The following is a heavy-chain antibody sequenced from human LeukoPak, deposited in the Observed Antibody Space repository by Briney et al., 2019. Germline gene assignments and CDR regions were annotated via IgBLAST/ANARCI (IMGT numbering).Heavy chain of an antibody. V-gene: IGHV1-2*04. CDR3: ARSGDGDRSPLGDWFFDL. CDR2: VNPNSGGT. J-gene: IGHJ2*01. CDR1: GYTFIDYN. Sequence: ASVKVSCKASGYTFIDYNVHWVRQAPGQGLEWMGWVNPNSGGTHYAQKFQAWVTMTRDMSISTAYMEMNKLKSDDTAVYYCARSGDGDRSPLGDWFFDLWGRGTRVTVSS. D-gene: IGHD3-22*01.